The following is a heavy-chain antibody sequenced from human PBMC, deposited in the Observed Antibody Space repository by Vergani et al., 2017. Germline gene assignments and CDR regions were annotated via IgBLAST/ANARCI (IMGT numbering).Heavy chain of an antibody. V-gene: IGHV3-48*01. CDR2: ISSSSTI. CDR3: ARDLFSSSSWYLQGAFDI. D-gene: IGHD6-13*01. J-gene: IGHJ3*02. CDR1: GFTFSSYS. Sequence: EVQLVESGGGLVQPGGSLRLSCAASGFTFSSYSMNWVRQAPGKGLEWVSYISSSSTIYYADSVKGRFTITRDNAKNSLYLQMNSLRAEDTAVYYCARDLFSSSSWYLQGAFDIWGQGKMVTVSA.